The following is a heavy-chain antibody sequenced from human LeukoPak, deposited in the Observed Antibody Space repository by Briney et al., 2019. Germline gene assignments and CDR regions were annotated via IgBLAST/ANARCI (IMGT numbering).Heavy chain of an antibody. D-gene: IGHD5-12*01. CDR3: VRDGDAYDFDL. Sequence: GGSLRLSCAASGFSIRGYWMHWVRQAPGKGLMWVSRIKSDGSWTNYADSVRGRFTISRDNAKDTLFLQMVGLRAEDTAIYYCVRDGDAYDFDLWGQGILVTVSS. J-gene: IGHJ4*02. CDR1: GFSIRGYW. V-gene: IGHV3-74*01. CDR2: IKSDGSWT.